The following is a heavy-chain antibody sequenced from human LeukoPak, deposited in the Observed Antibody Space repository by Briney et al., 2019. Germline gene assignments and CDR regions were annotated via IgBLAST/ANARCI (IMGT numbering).Heavy chain of an antibody. CDR3: AKGLFMWRFDY. Sequence: GGSLRLSCAASGFNFDDYAMHWVRQAPGKGLEWVSFISGDGGTTYYADSVEGRFTISRDNSKNTLYLQMNSLRAEDTAVYYCAKGLFMWRFDYWGQGTLVTVSS. V-gene: IGHV3-43*02. J-gene: IGHJ4*02. CDR1: GFNFDDYA. CDR2: ISGDGGTT. D-gene: IGHD2-21*01.